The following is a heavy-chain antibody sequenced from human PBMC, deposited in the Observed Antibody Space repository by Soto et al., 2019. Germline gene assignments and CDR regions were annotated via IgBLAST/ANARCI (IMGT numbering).Heavy chain of an antibody. CDR2: VYYSGTT. V-gene: IGHV4-39*07. J-gene: IGHJ4*02. CDR3: ARTTAVPNTLRSRYFFDY. Sequence: SATLSLTCTVSGGSISSSSYYWGWIRQPPGKGLEWIGSVYYSGTTNYNPSLKSRVTISVDLSKNRFSLRLSSVTTADTALYYCARTTAVPNTLRSRYFFDYWGQGTLVTVSS. D-gene: IGHD4-17*01. CDR1: GGSISSSSYY.